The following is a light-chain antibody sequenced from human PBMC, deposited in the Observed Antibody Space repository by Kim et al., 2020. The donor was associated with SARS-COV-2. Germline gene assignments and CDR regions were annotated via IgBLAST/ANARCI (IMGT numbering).Light chain of an antibody. CDR1: QDISRY. CDR3: QQYYLYPLT. CDR2: ATS. Sequence: AIRMTQSPSSLSASTGDIVTISCRASQDISRYLAWYQQKPGTAPKFLMYATSTLQSGVPSRFSGSGSGTDFTLTINGLQSEDFATYYCQQYYLYPLTFGGGTKVDIK. J-gene: IGKJ4*01. V-gene: IGKV1-8*01.